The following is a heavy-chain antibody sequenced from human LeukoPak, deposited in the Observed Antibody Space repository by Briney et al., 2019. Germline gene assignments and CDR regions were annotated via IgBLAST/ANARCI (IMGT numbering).Heavy chain of an antibody. CDR3: AKDLGGSATTV. CDR2: ISWSGDRM. D-gene: IGHD2-2*01. CDR1: GFTFEDHV. Sequence: PGGSLRLSCAASGFTFEDHVMLWVRQAPGKGLEWVSSISWSGDRMVYADAVKGRFTISRDNAKNSLFLQMNSLRVEDTALYYCAKDLGGSATTVWGQGTLVTVSS. J-gene: IGHJ4*02. V-gene: IGHV3-9*01.